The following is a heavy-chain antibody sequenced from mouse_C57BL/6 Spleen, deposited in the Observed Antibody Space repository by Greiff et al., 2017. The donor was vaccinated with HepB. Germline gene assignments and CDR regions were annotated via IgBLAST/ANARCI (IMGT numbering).Heavy chain of an antibody. Sequence: VKLVESGAELVKPGASVKISCKASGYAFSSYWMNWVKQRPGKGLEWIGQIYPGDGDTNYNGKFKGKATLTADKSSSTAYMQLSSLTSEDSAVYFCARYHYYGSSYWYFDVWGTGTTVTVSS. D-gene: IGHD1-1*01. CDR1: GYAFSSYW. CDR2: IYPGDGDT. V-gene: IGHV1-80*01. J-gene: IGHJ1*03. CDR3: ARYHYYGSSYWYFDV.